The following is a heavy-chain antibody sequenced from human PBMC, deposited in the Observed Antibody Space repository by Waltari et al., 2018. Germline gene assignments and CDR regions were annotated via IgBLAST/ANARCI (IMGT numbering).Heavy chain of an antibody. CDR3: ASRDFDI. Sequence: HVQLVQSGAEVTKPGSSVMVSCQSSGGTLSSHAISWVRQAPGQGLEWMGGIIPILGIANYAQKFQGRVTITADESTSTAYMELSSLRSEDTAVYYCASRDFDIWGQGTMVTVSS. CDR1: GGTLSSHA. V-gene: IGHV1-69*04. J-gene: IGHJ3*02. CDR2: IIPILGIA.